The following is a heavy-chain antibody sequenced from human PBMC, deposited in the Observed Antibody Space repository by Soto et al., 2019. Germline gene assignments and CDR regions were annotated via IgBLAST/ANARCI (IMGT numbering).Heavy chain of an antibody. J-gene: IGHJ5*02. Sequence: GGSLRLSCAASGFSFSSHWMSWVRQAPGKGLEWVANIKQDGNDKRYVDSVKGRFTISRDNAKSSLYLQMNSLRVEDTAVYYCARYSYSSGPQDSWGQGTLVTVSS. D-gene: IGHD6-19*01. CDR2: IKQDGNDK. CDR1: GFSFSSHW. CDR3: ARYSYSSGPQDS. V-gene: IGHV3-7*03.